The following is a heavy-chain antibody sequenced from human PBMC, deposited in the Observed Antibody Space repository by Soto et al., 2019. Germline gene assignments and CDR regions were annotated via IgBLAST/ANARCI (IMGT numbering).Heavy chain of an antibody. CDR1: GDTFSTYT. J-gene: IGHJ4*02. CDR2: ISAYNGTT. V-gene: IGHV1-18*01. D-gene: IGHD6-19*01. Sequence: ASVKVSCKASGDTFSTYTITWVRQAPGQGLEWMGGISAYNGTTYYAQKLQGRVTMTTDTSTSTAYMELRSLRSDDTAVYYCARDLGGWEDYWGQGTLVTVSS. CDR3: ARDLGGWEDY.